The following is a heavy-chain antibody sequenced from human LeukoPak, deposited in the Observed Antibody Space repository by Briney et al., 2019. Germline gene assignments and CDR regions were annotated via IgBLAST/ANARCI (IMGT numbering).Heavy chain of an antibody. Sequence: ASVKVSCKASGYTFTSYYMHWVRQAPGQGLEWMGIINPSGGSTSYAQKFQGRVTMTRNTSISTAHMELSSLRSEDTAVYYCARGRGKGWFDPWGQGTLVTVSS. D-gene: IGHD4-23*01. CDR1: GYTFTSYY. CDR3: ARGRGKGWFDP. V-gene: IGHV1-46*01. J-gene: IGHJ5*02. CDR2: INPSGGST.